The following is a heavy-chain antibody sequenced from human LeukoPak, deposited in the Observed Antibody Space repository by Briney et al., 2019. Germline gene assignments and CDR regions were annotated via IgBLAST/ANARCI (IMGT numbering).Heavy chain of an antibody. CDR2: INPNSGGT. CDR3: ARDRPGSGSYYGTDAFDI. Sequence: GASVKVSCKASGYTFTSYGISWVRQATGQGLEWMGWINPNSGGTNYAQKFQGWVTMTRDTSISTAYMELSRLRSDDTAVYYCARDRPGSGSYYGTDAFDIWGQGTMVTVSS. D-gene: IGHD1-26*01. V-gene: IGHV1-2*04. CDR1: GYTFTSYG. J-gene: IGHJ3*02.